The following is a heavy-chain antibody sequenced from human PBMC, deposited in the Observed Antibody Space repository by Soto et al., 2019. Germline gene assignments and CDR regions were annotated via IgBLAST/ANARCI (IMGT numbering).Heavy chain of an antibody. J-gene: IGHJ4*02. CDR2: MYFSGGT. CDR3: ARGSGWYFH. D-gene: IGHD6-19*01. V-gene: IGHV4-59*01. Sequence: QLQLQESGPGRVKPSETLSLTCTVSGDSISGSSWSWIRQPPGKGLEWIAYMYFSGGTNYNPSLKSRVTISVDTSKNQFSLKLSSVTAADTAVYYCARGSGWYFHWGQGTLVTVSS. CDR1: GDSISGSS.